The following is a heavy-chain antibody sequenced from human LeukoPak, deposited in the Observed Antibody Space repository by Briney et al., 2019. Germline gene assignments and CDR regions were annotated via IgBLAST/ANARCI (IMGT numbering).Heavy chain of an antibody. CDR2: INPNSGGT. CDR1: GYTFTGYY. D-gene: IGHD3-16*02. CDR3: ASEGRDDYVWGIYLYPSITFDY. J-gene: IGHJ4*02. V-gene: IGHV1-2*02. Sequence: ASVKVSCKASGYTFTGYYMHWVRQAPGQGLEWMGWINPNSGGTNYAQKFQGRVTMTRDTSISTAYMELSRLRSDDTAVYYCASEGRDDYVWGIYLYPSITFDYWGQGTLVTVSP.